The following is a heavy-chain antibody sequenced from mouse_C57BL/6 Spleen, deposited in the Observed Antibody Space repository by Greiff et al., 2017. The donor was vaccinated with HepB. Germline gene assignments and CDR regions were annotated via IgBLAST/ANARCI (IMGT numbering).Heavy chain of an antibody. CDR1: GYTFTSYW. Sequence: VQLQQPGAELVMPGASVKLSCKASGYTFTSYWMHWVKQRPGQGLEWIGEIDPSDSYTNYNQKFKGKSTLTVDKSSSTAYMQLSSLTSEDSAVYYCARWDSNQYYLDYWGQGTTLTVSS. D-gene: IGHD2-5*01. V-gene: IGHV1-69*01. CDR2: IDPSDSYT. J-gene: IGHJ2*01. CDR3: ARWDSNQYYLDY.